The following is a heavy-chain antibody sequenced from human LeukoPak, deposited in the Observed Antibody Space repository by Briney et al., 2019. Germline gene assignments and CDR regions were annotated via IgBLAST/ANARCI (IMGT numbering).Heavy chain of an antibody. CDR3: ARALNWSPYYDFWSGLKAPWCYYYYMDV. V-gene: IGHV4-39*07. D-gene: IGHD3-3*01. CDR2: IYYSGST. Sequence: PSETLSLTCTVSGGSISSSSYYWGWIRQPPGKGLEWIGSIYYSGSTYYNPSLKSRVTISVDTSKNQFSLKLSSVTAADTAVYYCARALNWSPYYDFWSGLKAPWCYYYYMDVWGKGTTVTVSS. J-gene: IGHJ6*03. CDR1: GGSISSSSYY.